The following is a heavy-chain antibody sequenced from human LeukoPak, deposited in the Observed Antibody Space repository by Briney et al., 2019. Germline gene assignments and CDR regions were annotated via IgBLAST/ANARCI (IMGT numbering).Heavy chain of an antibody. CDR2: ISSSSSYT. CDR3: ARDWSDPVGVHEWFDP. Sequence: GGSLRLSCAASGFTFSSYAMSWVRQAPGKGLEWVSYISSSSSYTNYADSVKGRFTISRDNAKNSLYLQMNSLRAEDTAVYYCARDWSDPVGVHEWFDPWGQGTLVTVSS. J-gene: IGHJ5*02. V-gene: IGHV3-21*05. CDR1: GFTFSSYA. D-gene: IGHD1-26*01.